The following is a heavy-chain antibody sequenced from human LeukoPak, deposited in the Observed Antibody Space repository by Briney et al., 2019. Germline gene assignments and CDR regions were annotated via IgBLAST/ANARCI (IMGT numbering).Heavy chain of an antibody. V-gene: IGHV3-20*04. D-gene: IGHD3-10*01. CDR3: ARDLWFGELFPLDY. J-gene: IGHJ4*02. CDR2: INWNGGST. CDR1: GFTFDDYG. Sequence: RSGGSLRLSCAASGFTFDDYGMSWVRQAPGKGLEWVSGINWNGGSTGYADSVKGRFTISRDNAKNSLYLQMNSLRAEDTALYYCARDLWFGELFPLDYWGQGTLVTVSS.